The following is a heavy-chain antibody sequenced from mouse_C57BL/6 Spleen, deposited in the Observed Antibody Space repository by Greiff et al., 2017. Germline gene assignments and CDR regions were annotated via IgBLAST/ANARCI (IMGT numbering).Heavy chain of an antibody. CDR2: INPNNGGT. CDR3: ARRLPEKYYFDY. Sequence: EVQLQQSGPELVKPGASVKIPCKASGYTFTDYNMDWVKQSHGKSLEWIGDINPNNGGTIYNQKFKGKDTLTVDKSSSTAYMELRSLTSEDTAVYYCARRLPEKYYFDYWGQGTTLTVSS. D-gene: IGHD2-10*01. J-gene: IGHJ2*01. V-gene: IGHV1-18*01. CDR1: GYTFTDYN.